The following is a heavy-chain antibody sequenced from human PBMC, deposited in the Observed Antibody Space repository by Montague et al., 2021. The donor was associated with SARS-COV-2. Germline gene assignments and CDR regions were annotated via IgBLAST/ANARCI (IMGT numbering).Heavy chain of an antibody. CDR1: GGSISSHY. Sequence: SETLSLTCTVSGGSISSHYWSWIRQAPGQGLEWIGHIYYTGTTKYNPSLKSRVTLSLDTSRDQFSLTLSSVTAADTAVYYCARPLRSIVWYGFDTWGQGALVIVSS. CDR3: ARPLRSIVWYGFDT. J-gene: IGHJ5*02. V-gene: IGHV4-59*08. D-gene: IGHD2-15*01. CDR2: IYYTGTT.